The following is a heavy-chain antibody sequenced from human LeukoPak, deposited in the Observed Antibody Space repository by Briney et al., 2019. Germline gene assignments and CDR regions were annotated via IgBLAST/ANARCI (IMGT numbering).Heavy chain of an antibody. CDR2: IQQDGSEK. Sequence: GGSLRLSCAASGFTFSNYWMSWVRQAPGKGLEWVANIQQDGSEKYYVDSVKGRFTISRDNAKNSLYLQMSSLRAEDTAVYYCARDPNPDSSGYYSWGQGTLVTVSS. V-gene: IGHV3-7*01. CDR3: ARDPNPDSSGYYS. J-gene: IGHJ4*02. D-gene: IGHD3-22*01. CDR1: GFTFSNYW.